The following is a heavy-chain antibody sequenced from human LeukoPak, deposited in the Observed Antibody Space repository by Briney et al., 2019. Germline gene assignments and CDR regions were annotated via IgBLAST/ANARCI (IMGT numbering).Heavy chain of an antibody. CDR3: ARVPDTAMARFHY. CDR1: GYTFTSYA. J-gene: IGHJ4*02. CDR2: ISAYNGNT. D-gene: IGHD5-18*01. Sequence: ASVKVSCKASGYTFTSYAMHWVRQAPGQRLEWMGWISAYNGNTNYAQKLQGRVTMTTDTSTSTAYMELRGLRSDDTAVYYCARVPDTAMARFHYWGQGTLVTVSS. V-gene: IGHV1-18*01.